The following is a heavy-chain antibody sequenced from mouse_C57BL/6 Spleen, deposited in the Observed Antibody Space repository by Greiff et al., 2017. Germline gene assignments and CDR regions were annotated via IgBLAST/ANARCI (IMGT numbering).Heavy chain of an antibody. CDR3: GRGGGSFFDY. CDR1: GYTFTSYW. CDR2: IDPSDSYT. V-gene: IGHV1-59*01. Sequence: QVQLQQPGAELVRPGTSVKLSCKASGYTFTSYWMHWVKQRPGQGLEWIGVIDPSDSYTNYNQKFKGKATLTVATSSRTAYMQLRSLRSEDSAVYYCGRGGGSFFDYWGQGTTLTVSS. J-gene: IGHJ2*01.